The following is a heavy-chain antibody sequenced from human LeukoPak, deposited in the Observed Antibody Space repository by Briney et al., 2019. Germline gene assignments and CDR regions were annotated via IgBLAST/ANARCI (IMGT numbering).Heavy chain of an antibody. V-gene: IGHV3-23*01. D-gene: IGHD6-19*01. CDR2: ISGSGGST. CDR3: AKDWQKWLAPGWFDP. Sequence: GGSLRLSCAASGFTFSSYAMSWVRQAPGKGLEWVSAISGSGGSTYYADSVKGRFTISRDNSKNTLYLQMNSLRAEDTAVYYCAKDWQKWLAPGWFDPWGQGTLVTVSS. CDR1: GFTFSSYA. J-gene: IGHJ5*02.